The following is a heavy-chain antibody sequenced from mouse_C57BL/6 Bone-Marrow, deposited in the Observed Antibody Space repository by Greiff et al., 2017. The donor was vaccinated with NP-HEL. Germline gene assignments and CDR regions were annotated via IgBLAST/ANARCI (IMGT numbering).Heavy chain of an antibody. D-gene: IGHD1-1*01. CDR2: ILPGSGNT. CDR3: ARDYYGSSDVDY. CDR1: GYTFTGNW. J-gene: IGHJ2*01. V-gene: IGHV1-9*01. Sequence: QVQLQQSGAELMKPGASVKLSCKATGYTFTGNWIEWVKQRPGHGLEWIGEILPGSGNTYYNERFKGKATFTADTSSNTAYMQLSSLTTEDSAIYYCARDYYGSSDVDYWGQGTTLTVSS.